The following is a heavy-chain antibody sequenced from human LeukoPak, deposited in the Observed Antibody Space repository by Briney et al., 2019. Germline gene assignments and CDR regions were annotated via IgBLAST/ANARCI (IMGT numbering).Heavy chain of an antibody. CDR2: ISSGSTI. Sequence: PGGSLRLSCAASGFTFSSYEMNWVRQAPGKGLEWVSYISSGSTIYYADSVKGRFTISRDNAKNSLYLQMNSLRAEDTAVYYCARERSDGSYPYYYYGMDVWGKGTTVTVSS. CDR1: GFTFSSYE. J-gene: IGHJ6*04. D-gene: IGHD2-15*01. CDR3: ARERSDGSYPYYYYGMDV. V-gene: IGHV3-48*03.